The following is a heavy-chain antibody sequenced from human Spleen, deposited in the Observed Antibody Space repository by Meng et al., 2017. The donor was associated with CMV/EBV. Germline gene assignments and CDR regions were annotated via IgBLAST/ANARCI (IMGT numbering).Heavy chain of an antibody. CDR2: MNPNSGNT. Sequence: ASVKVSCKASGYTFTSYDINWVRQATGQGLEWMGWMNPNSGNTVYAQKFQGRVTMTRNTSISTAYMELSSLRSEDTAVYYCARTHSFWSGYYSVRFDPWGQGTLVTVSS. D-gene: IGHD3-3*01. V-gene: IGHV1-8*01. J-gene: IGHJ5*02. CDR1: GYTFTSYD. CDR3: ARTHSFWSGYYSVRFDP.